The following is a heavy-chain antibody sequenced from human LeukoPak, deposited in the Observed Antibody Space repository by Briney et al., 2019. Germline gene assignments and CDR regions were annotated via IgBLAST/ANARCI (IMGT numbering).Heavy chain of an antibody. CDR1: GYSISSGYY. CDR2: IYHRGST. D-gene: IGHD3-10*01. CDR3: ARGGATMVRVHFDF. V-gene: IGHV4-38-2*02. J-gene: IGHJ4*02. Sequence: PSETLSLTCTVSGYSISSGYYWGWIRQPPGKGLEWIGNIYHRGSTYYNPSLKSRVTISVDPSKNHFSLKLTSVTAADSAVYYCARGGATMVRVHFDFWGQGTLVTVSS.